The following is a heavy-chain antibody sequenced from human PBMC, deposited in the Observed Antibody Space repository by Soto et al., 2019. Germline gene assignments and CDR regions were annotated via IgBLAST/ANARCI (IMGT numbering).Heavy chain of an antibody. J-gene: IGHJ5*02. CDR3: VRLTSRITAASQGRSHWVVH. V-gene: IGHV4-39*01. CDR1: GGSVTISSCY. D-gene: IGHD1-20*01. Sequence: QLQLQESGPGLVNPSETLSLTCTVSGGSVTISSCYWGWIRKPPGKGLEWIGDIYHTGTSYYNPSLKSRVPMCVDTSTEQFSLKLSSVTAADTAMYYCVRLTSRITAASQGRSHWVVHWGPGSMVSVSS. CDR2: IYHTGTS.